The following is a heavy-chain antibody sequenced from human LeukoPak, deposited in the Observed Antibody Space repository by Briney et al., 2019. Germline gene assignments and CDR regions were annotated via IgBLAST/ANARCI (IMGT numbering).Heavy chain of an antibody. CDR3: ARQGDWDY. CDR1: GGSISSSSYY. CDR2: IYYSGST. D-gene: IGHD2-21*01. Sequence: SETLSLTCTVFGGSISSSSYYWGWIRQPPGKGLEWIGSIYYSGSTYYNPSLKSRVTISVDTSKNQFSLKLSSVTAADTAVYYCARQGDWDYWGKETLVTVSS. V-gene: IGHV4-39*01. J-gene: IGHJ4*02.